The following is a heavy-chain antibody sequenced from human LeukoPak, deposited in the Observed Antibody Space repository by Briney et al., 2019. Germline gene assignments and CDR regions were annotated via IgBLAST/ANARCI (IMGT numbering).Heavy chain of an antibody. D-gene: IGHD3-10*01. J-gene: IGHJ4*02. Sequence: SVKVSCKASGGTFSSYAISWVRQAPGQGLEWMGRIIPILGIANYAQKFQGRVTITADKSTSTAYMELSSLRSEDTAVYYCARQGSKVYYCGSEIFDYWGQGTLVTVSS. V-gene: IGHV1-69*04. CDR2: IIPILGIA. CDR3: ARQGSKVYYCGSEIFDY. CDR1: GGTFSSYA.